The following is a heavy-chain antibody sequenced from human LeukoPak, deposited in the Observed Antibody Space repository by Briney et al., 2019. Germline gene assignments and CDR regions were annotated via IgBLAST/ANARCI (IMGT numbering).Heavy chain of an antibody. V-gene: IGHV3-48*01. D-gene: IGHD3-16*01. Sequence: GGSLRLSCAASGFTFSTYSLNWVRQAPGKGLEWVSYISSRSSTIYYADSVKGRFTISRDNAKNSLYLQMNSLRAEDTAVYYCAREGTTYDHWYFDLWGRGTLVTVSS. CDR1: GFTFSTYS. J-gene: IGHJ2*01. CDR3: AREGTTYDHWYFDL. CDR2: ISSRSSTI.